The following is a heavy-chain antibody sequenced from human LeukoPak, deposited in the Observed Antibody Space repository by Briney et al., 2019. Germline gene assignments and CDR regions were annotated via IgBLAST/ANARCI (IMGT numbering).Heavy chain of an antibody. CDR3: ELQWLGGRDY. Sequence: GGSLRLSCAAAGFAFSNYVMYWVRQAPGKGLEWVSGISGSGGRTYYAESMKGRFTISRDNSKNTLYLQMNSLRVEDTAAYYCELQWLGGRDYWGQGTLVTVSS. CDR2: ISGSGGRT. J-gene: IGHJ4*02. D-gene: IGHD6-19*01. CDR1: GFAFSNYV. V-gene: IGHV3-23*01.